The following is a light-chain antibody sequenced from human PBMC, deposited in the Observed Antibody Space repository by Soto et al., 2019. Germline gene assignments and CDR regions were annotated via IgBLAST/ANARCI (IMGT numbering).Light chain of an antibody. CDR1: SSDVGSYNL. V-gene: IGLV2-23*01. CDR2: EGS. CDR3: CSYAGSISRV. J-gene: IGLJ1*01. Sequence: QSALTQPASVSGSPGQSITISCTGTSSDVGSYNLVSWYQQHPGKAPKLMIYEGSKRPSGVSNRFSGSKSGNTASLTISGLQAEDEADYYRCSYAGSISRVFGTGTKVTVL.